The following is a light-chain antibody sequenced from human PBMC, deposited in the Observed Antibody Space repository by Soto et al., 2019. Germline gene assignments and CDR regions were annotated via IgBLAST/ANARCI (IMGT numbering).Light chain of an antibody. V-gene: IGKV1-5*03. J-gene: IGKJ2*01. CDR2: QAS. Sequence: DIQMTQSPSTLSASVGDRVAITCRASQSVSGWLAWYQQKPGKVPKLLIYQASTLEDGVPSRFSGSGSGTEFTLTISSLQPDDSATYYCQHYNDYSYTFGPGTNLVMK. CDR1: QSVSGW. CDR3: QHYNDYSYT.